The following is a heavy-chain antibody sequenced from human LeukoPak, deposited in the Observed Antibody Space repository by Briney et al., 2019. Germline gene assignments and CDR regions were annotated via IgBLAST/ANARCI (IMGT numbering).Heavy chain of an antibody. J-gene: IGHJ4*02. V-gene: IGHV1-3*01. Sequence: ASVKVSCKASGYTFTSYAIHWVRQAPGQRLEWMGWINAGSDNTKYSQKFQDRVIVTRDTSASTAYMELSSLRYEDTAVYYCARTKDGDTFDYWGQGTLVTVSS. CDR2: INAGSDNT. D-gene: IGHD4-17*01. CDR1: GYTFTSYA. CDR3: ARTKDGDTFDY.